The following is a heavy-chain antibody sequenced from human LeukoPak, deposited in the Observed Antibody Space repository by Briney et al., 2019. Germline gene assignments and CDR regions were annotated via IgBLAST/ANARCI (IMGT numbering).Heavy chain of an antibody. J-gene: IGHJ4*02. V-gene: IGHV3-30*18. CDR2: ISYDGSNK. D-gene: IGHD6-13*01. CDR3: AKPQQLVPFDY. CDR1: GFTFSSYG. Sequence: PGRSLRLSCAASGFTFSSYGMHWVRQAPGKGLEWVAVISYDGSNKYYADSVKGRFTISRDNSKNTLYLQMNSLRAEDTAVYYCAKPQQLVPFDYWGQGTLVTVSS.